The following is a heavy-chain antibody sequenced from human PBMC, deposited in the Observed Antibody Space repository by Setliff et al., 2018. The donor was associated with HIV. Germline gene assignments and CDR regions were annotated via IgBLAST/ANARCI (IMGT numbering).Heavy chain of an antibody. J-gene: IGHJ5*01. Sequence: GGSLRLSCTASGFSFSTHDMNWVRQAPGKGLEWISYITSDSSVKYYADSVKGRFTISRDNAGRSLYLQMNSLKVEDTAVYYCTAGHYGPNPWGQGTPVTVTS. CDR2: ITSDSSVK. V-gene: IGHV3-48*03. D-gene: IGHD3-10*01. CDR1: GFSFSTHD. CDR3: TAGHYGPNP.